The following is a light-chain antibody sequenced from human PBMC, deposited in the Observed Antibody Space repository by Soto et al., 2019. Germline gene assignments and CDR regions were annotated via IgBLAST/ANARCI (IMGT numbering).Light chain of an antibody. J-gene: IGKJ4*01. V-gene: IGKV3-20*01. CDR2: GVS. CDR1: QRVSNTY. Sequence: EIVMTQSPVTLSVSPGERATLSCRASQRVSNTYLAWYQQKPGQAPRLLIYGVSSRATGIPDRFSGSGSGTDFTLTISRLEPEDFAVYYCQQYSSSPVTFGGGTKVDIK. CDR3: QQYSSSPVT.